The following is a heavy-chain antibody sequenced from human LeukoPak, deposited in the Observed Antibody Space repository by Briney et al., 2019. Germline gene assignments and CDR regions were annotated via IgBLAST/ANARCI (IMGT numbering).Heavy chain of an antibody. CDR1: GGSISSSSYY. CDR2: IYYIGST. Sequence: SETLSLTCTVSGGSISSSSYYWGWIRQPPGKGLEWIGSIYYIGSTYYNPSLKSRVTISVDTSKNQFSLKLSSVTAADTAVYYCAGVQSYYDILTGYSPYYFDYWGQGTLVTVSS. CDR3: AGVQSYYDILTGYSPYYFDY. V-gene: IGHV4-39*01. J-gene: IGHJ4*02. D-gene: IGHD3-9*01.